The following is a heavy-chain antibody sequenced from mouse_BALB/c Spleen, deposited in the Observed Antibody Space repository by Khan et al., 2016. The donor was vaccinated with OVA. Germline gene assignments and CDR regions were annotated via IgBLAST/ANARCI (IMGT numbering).Heavy chain of an antibody. CDR1: GDSITSGY. J-gene: IGHJ4*01. V-gene: IGHV3-8*02. Sequence: EVQLQESGPSLVKPSQTLSLTCSVTGDSITSGYWNWIRKFPGNKLEYMGYISYSGSTYYIPSLKSRISITRDTSKNQYYLQLNSVTTEDTATYYCARYDDGYPYYYAMDYWGQGTSVTVSS. D-gene: IGHD2-3*01. CDR2: ISYSGST. CDR3: ARYDDGYPYYYAMDY.